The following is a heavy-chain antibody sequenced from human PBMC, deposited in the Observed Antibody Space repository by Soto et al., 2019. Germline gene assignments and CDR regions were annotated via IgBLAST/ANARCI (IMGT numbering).Heavy chain of an antibody. D-gene: IGHD3-9*01. CDR2: INHSGTT. Sequence: SETLSLTCAVYGGSFSDYSWSWIRQPPGKGLEWIGEINHSGTTNYNPSLKSRVTILVDTSKNQVSLKLSSVTAADTAVYYCARGHNILRYFDWFSRGQGTLVT. J-gene: IGHJ4*02. V-gene: IGHV4-34*01. CDR3: ARGHNILRYFDWFS. CDR1: GGSFSDYS.